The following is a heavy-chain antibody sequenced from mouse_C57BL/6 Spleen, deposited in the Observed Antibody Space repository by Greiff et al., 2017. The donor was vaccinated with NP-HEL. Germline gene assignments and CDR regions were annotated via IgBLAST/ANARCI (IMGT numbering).Heavy chain of an antibody. CDR3: ARSGDYEDYAMDY. CDR2: IYPGDGDT. D-gene: IGHD2-4*01. CDR1: GYAFSSSW. V-gene: IGHV1-82*01. J-gene: IGHJ4*01. Sequence: QVQLQQSGPELVKPGASVKISCKASGYAFSSSWMNWVKQRPGKGLEWIGRIYPGDGDTNYNGKFKGKATLTADKSSSTAYMQLSSLTSEDSAVYFCARSGDYEDYAMDYWGQGTSVTVSS.